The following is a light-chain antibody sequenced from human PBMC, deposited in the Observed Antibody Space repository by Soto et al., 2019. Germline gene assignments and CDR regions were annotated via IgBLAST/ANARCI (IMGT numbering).Light chain of an antibody. CDR3: QQLLSYPIT. CDR1: QSVSSSY. Sequence: ELVLTQSPGTLSLSPGERATLSCRASQSVSSSYLAWYQQKPGQAPRLLIYGASSRATGIPDRFSGSGSGTDFTLTISRLEPEDFATYYCQQLLSYPITFGQGTRLEIK. CDR2: GAS. V-gene: IGKV3-20*01. J-gene: IGKJ5*01.